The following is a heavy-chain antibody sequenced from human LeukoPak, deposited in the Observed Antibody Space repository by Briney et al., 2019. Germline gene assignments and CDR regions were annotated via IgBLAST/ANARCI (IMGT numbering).Heavy chain of an antibody. D-gene: IGHD3-10*01. V-gene: IGHV4-30-2*01. CDR3: ARELWFANAPGSRLDP. CDR1: GDSISSGAYS. Sequence: SQTLSLTCVVSGDSISSGAYSWSWIRQPPGKGLEWIGYIFHTGSTFYNPSLKSRLTISVDNSKNQFSLRLSSVTAADTAVYYCARELWFANAPGSRLDPWGQGTLVTVSS. CDR2: IFHTGST. J-gene: IGHJ5*02.